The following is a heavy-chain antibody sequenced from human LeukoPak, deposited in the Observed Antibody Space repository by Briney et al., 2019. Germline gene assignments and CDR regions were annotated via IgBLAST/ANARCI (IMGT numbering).Heavy chain of an antibody. Sequence: GGSLRLSCAASGFTFSAYWMSWVRQAPGKGLEWVSAISSSGGSTYYADSVKGRFTISRDNSKNTLYLQMNSLRAEDTAVYSCAKDPKGGSQLDYWGQGTLVTVSP. CDR1: GFTFSAYW. V-gene: IGHV3-23*01. D-gene: IGHD1-26*01. CDR2: ISSSGGST. J-gene: IGHJ4*02. CDR3: AKDPKGGSQLDY.